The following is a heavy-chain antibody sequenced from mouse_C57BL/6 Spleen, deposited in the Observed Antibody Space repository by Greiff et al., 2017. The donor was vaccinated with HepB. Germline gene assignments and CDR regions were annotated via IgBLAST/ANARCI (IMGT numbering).Heavy chain of an antibody. Sequence: QVQLQQPGAELVKPGASVKLSCKASGYTFTSYWMQWVKQRPGQGLEWIGEIDPSDSYTNYNQKFKGKATLTVDTSSSTAYMQLSSLTSEDSAVYYCARYLRKYAMDYWGQGTSVTVSS. CDR1: GYTFTSYW. CDR3: ARYLRKYAMDY. V-gene: IGHV1-50*01. CDR2: IDPSDSYT. J-gene: IGHJ4*01. D-gene: IGHD5-1*01.